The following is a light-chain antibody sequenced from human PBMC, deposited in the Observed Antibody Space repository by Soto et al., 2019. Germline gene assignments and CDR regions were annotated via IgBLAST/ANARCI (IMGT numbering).Light chain of an antibody. CDR3: QQLSHYPYT. Sequence: ERVMTQSPATLSVSPGERATLSCRASESVSSHLAWYQQKPGLAPRLLIYGASTRATGVPARFIGSGSGTEFTLTISSLQSEDFAIYFCQQLSHYPYTFGQGTKLEI. CDR1: ESVSSH. CDR2: GAS. J-gene: IGKJ2*01. V-gene: IGKV3-15*01.